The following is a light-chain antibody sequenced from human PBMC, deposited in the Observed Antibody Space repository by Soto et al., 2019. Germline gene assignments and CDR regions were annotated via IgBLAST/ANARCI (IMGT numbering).Light chain of an antibody. J-gene: IGKJ1*01. CDR2: GAS. V-gene: IGKV3-20*01. CDR3: QQYGSSGT. CDR1: QNFGSSY. Sequence: RSWLPGERGTLSCGASQNFGSSYLAWYQQKPGQAPRLLIYGASNRATGIPDRFSGSGSGTDFTLTISRLEPEDFAVYYCQQYGSSGTFGQGTKVAIK.